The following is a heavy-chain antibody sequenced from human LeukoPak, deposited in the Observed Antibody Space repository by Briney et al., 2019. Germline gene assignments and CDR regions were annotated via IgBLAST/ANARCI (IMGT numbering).Heavy chain of an antibody. CDR2: IYSSGST. V-gene: IGHV4-4*09. CDR3: ARTYSTSSNFDY. Sequence: SETLSLTCTVSGGSISSYYWSWIRQPPGEGLEWIGYIYSSGSTNYNPSLKSRVTISVDTSKNQFSLKLSSVTAADTALYYCARTYSTSSNFDYWGQGTLVTVSS. J-gene: IGHJ4*02. CDR1: GGSISSYY. D-gene: IGHD2-2*01.